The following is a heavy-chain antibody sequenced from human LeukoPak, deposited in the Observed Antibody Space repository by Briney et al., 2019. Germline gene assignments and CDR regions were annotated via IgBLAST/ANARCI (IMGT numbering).Heavy chain of an antibody. V-gene: IGHV1-2*02. CDR1: GYTFTSYG. CDR2: INPNSGGT. Sequence: GASVKVSCKASGYTFTSYGISWVRQAPGQGLEWMGWINPNSGGTNYAQKFQGRVTMTRDTSISTAYMELSRLRSDDTAVYYCAGGPYSGSYYWGQGTLVTVSS. CDR3: AGGPYSGSYY. D-gene: IGHD1-26*01. J-gene: IGHJ4*02.